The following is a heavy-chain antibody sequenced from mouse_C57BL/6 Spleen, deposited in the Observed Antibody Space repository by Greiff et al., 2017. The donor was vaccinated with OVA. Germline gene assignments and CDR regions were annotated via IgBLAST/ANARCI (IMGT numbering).Heavy chain of an antibody. J-gene: IGHJ1*03. CDR2: ISDGGSYT. Sequence: DVMLVESGGGLVKPGGSLKLSCAASGFTFSSYAMSWVRQTPEKRLEWVATISDGGSYTYYPDNVKGRFTISRDNAKNNLYLQMSHLKSEDTAMYYSARDGTTVVATRTAWYFGVWGTGTTVTVSS. D-gene: IGHD1-1*01. CDR3: ARDGTTVVATRTAWYFGV. V-gene: IGHV5-4*03. CDR1: GFTFSSYA.